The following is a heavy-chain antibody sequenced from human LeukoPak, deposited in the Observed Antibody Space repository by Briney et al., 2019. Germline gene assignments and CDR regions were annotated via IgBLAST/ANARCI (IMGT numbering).Heavy chain of an antibody. V-gene: IGHV4-59*01. Sequence: KPSETLSLTCTVSGGSISSYYWSWIRQPPGKGLEWIGYIYYSGSTNYNPSLKSRVTISVDTSKNQFSLKLSSVTAADTAVYYCARTAMVEYYFDYWGQGTLVTVSS. CDR1: GGSISSYY. D-gene: IGHD5-18*01. CDR3: ARTAMVEYYFDY. CDR2: IYYSGST. J-gene: IGHJ4*02.